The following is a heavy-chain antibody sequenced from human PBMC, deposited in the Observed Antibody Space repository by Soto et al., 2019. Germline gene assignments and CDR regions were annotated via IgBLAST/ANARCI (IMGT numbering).Heavy chain of an antibody. J-gene: IGHJ6*03. CDR1: GFTFSSYA. CDR3: AGNSGRGQSVSRGYYYYYYMDV. CDR2: ISSNGGST. D-gene: IGHD2-15*01. V-gene: IGHV3-64*01. Sequence: GGSLRLSCAASGFTFSSYAMHWVRQAPGKGLEYVSAISSNGGSTYYANSVKGRFTISRDNSKNTLYLQMGSLRAEDMAVYYCAGNSGRGQSVSRGYYYYYYMDVWGKGTTVTVSS.